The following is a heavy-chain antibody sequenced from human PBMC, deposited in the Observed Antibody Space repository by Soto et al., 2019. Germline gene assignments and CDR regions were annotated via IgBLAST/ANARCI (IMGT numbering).Heavy chain of an antibody. V-gene: IGHV1-8*01. CDR1: GYTFNSYD. Sequence: QVQLVQSGTEVKKPGASVKVSCKASGYTFNSYDINWVRQATGQGLEWMGWMNPNSGKTHYAQKFQGRITMTRSTSISAADMELSGQKYDDTAGYYCARGGIPAADTGIKLGFWGQGTLVIVSS. J-gene: IGHJ1*01. CDR2: MNPNSGKT. CDR3: ARGGIPAADTGIKLGF. D-gene: IGHD6-13*01.